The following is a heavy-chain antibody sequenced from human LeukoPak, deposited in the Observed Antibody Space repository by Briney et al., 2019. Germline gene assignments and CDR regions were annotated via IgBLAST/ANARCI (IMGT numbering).Heavy chain of an antibody. CDR1: GYTFTNHY. CDR2: LNPSGGST. J-gene: IGHJ6*02. CDR3: ASVYNYGMDV. Sequence: GASVKVSCKASGYTFTNHYIHWVRQAPGQGLEWMGILNPSGGSTSYAQKFQGRATLTRATSTSTVYMELSSLRSEDTAVYYCASVYNYGMDVWGQGTTVIVSS. V-gene: IGHV1-46*01.